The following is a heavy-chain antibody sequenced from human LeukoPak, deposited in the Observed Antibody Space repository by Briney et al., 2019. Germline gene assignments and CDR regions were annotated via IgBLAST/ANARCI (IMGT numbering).Heavy chain of an antibody. CDR3: AKDRIVVSYYFDY. D-gene: IGHD3-22*01. Sequence: GGSLRLSCAASGFTFSSYAMSWVRQAPGKGLELVSAISGSGGSTYYADSVKGRFTISRDNSKNTLYLQMNSLRAEDTAVYYCAKDRIVVSYYFDYWGQGTLVTVSS. V-gene: IGHV3-23*01. J-gene: IGHJ4*02. CDR2: ISGSGGST. CDR1: GFTFSSYA.